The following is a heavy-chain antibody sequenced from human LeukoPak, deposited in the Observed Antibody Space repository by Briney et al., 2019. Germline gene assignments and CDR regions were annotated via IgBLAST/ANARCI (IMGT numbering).Heavy chain of an antibody. V-gene: IGHV4-38-2*02. CDR1: GYSISSGYY. J-gene: IGHJ5*02. D-gene: IGHD5-12*01. Sequence: KPSETLSLTCTVSGYSISSGYYWGWIRQPPGKGLEWIGSIYHSGSTYYNPSLKSRVTISVDTSKNQFSLKLSSVTAADTAVYYCARAGHSGYVTWYDPGGEGPVVTSSS. CDR2: IYHSGST. CDR3: ARAGHSGYVTWYDP.